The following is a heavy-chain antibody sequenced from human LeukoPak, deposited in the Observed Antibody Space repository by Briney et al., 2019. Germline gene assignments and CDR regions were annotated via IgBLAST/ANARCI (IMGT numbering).Heavy chain of an antibody. J-gene: IGHJ6*02. D-gene: IGHD2-21*02. Sequence: QPGRSLRLSCAASGFTFSSYGMHWVRQAPGKGLEWVAVIWYDGSNKYYADSAKGRFTISRDNSKNTLYLQMNSLRAEDTAVYYCARDLAYCGGDCYSYYYGMDVWGQGTTVTVSS. CDR3: ARDLAYCGGDCYSYYYGMDV. CDR2: IWYDGSNK. V-gene: IGHV3-33*01. CDR1: GFTFSSYG.